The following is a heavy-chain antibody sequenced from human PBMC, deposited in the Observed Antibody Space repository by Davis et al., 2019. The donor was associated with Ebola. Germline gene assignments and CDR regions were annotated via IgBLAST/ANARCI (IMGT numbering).Heavy chain of an antibody. CDR1: GFTFSSYG. Sequence: GESLKISCAASGFTFSSYGMHWVRQAPGKGLEWVAVISYDGSNKYYADSVKGRFTISRDNSKNTLYLQMNSLRAEDTAVYYCARDHVLDTAMVNYYYYGMDVWGQGTMVTVSS. J-gene: IGHJ6*02. D-gene: IGHD5-18*01. CDR2: ISYDGSNK. CDR3: ARDHVLDTAMVNYYYYGMDV. V-gene: IGHV3-30*03.